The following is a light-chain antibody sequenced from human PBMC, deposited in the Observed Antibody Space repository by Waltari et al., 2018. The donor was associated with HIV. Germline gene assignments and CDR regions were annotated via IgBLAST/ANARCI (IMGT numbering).Light chain of an antibody. CDR2: EVS. V-gene: IGLV2-14*01. Sequence: QSALTQPASVSGSPGQSITISCTGTSSDVGGYKYVSWYQQHPGKAPKLMIYEVSNRPSEVSNRFSGSKSGNTASLTISGLQAEDEGDYYCSSYTSSNTLVFGTGTKVTVL. J-gene: IGLJ1*01. CDR1: SSDVGGYKY. CDR3: SSYTSSNTLV.